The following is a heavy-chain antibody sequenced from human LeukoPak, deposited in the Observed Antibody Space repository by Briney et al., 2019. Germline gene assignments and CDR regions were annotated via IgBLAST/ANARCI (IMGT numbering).Heavy chain of an antibody. CDR3: ARLTLGYCSSTSCYQRFDP. CDR2: IYYSGST. CDR1: GGSISSYY. Sequence: SETLSLTCTVSGGSISSYYWSWIRQPPGKGLEWIGYIYYSGSTNYNPSLKSRDTISVDTSKNQFSLKLSSVTAADTAVYYCARLTLGYCSSTSCYQRFDPWGQGTLVTVSS. V-gene: IGHV4-59*08. J-gene: IGHJ5*02. D-gene: IGHD2-2*01.